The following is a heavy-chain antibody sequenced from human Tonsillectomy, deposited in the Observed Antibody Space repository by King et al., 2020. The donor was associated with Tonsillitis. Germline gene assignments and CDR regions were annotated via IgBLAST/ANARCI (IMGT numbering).Heavy chain of an antibody. D-gene: IGHD6-13*01. J-gene: IGHJ4*02. V-gene: IGHV4-30-2*01. CDR3: VRAGSIAAAGTGYFFYS. Sequence: QLQLQESGSGLVKPSQTLSLTCAVSGGSISSGDFSWSWIRQPPGKGLEWIAYIYHSGSTYYNPSLKSRVTIFVDRSKNQFFLKLNSVTAADTAVYYCVRAGSIAAAGTGYFFYSWGQGTLVTVSS. CDR2: IYHSGST. CDR1: GGSISSGDFS.